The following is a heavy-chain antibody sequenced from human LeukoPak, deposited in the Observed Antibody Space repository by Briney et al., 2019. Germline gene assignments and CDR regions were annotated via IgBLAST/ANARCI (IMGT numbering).Heavy chain of an antibody. V-gene: IGHV4-59*08. Sequence: PSETLSLTCTVSGGSLSSYYWTWIRQPPGKGLEWIGYIYYSGNTNYNPSLKSRVTISVDTSKNQFSLKLSSVTAADTAVYYCARQPANTAAFDIWAPGTMVTVS. CDR1: GGSLSSYY. CDR2: IYYSGNT. D-gene: IGHD5-18*01. CDR3: ARQPANTAAFDI. J-gene: IGHJ3*02.